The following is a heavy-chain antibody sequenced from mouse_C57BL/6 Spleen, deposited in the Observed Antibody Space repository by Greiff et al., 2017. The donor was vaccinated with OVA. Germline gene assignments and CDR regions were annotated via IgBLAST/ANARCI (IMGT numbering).Heavy chain of an antibody. Sequence: QVQLQQPGAELVKPGASVKLSCKASGYTFTSYWMHWVKQRPGQGLEWIGMIHPNSGSTNYNEKFKSKATLTVDKSSSTAYMQLSSLTSEDSAVYYCARCPYDYDDSWFAYWGQGTLVTVSA. CDR2: IHPNSGST. D-gene: IGHD2-4*01. J-gene: IGHJ3*01. V-gene: IGHV1-64*01. CDR1: GYTFTSYW. CDR3: ARCPYDYDDSWFAY.